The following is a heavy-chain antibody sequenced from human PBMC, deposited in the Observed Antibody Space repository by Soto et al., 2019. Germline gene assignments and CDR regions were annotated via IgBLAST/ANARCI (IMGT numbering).Heavy chain of an antibody. CDR1: GYAFTGYY. Sequence: GASVKVSCKASGYAFTGYYMHWVRQAPGQGLEWMGWINPNSGGTNYAQKFQGRVTMTRDTSISTAYMELSRLRSDDTAVYYCARDQEWLLSRYFDYWGQGTLVTVSS. V-gene: IGHV1-2*02. CDR3: ARDQEWLLSRYFDY. CDR2: INPNSGGT. D-gene: IGHD3-3*01. J-gene: IGHJ4*02.